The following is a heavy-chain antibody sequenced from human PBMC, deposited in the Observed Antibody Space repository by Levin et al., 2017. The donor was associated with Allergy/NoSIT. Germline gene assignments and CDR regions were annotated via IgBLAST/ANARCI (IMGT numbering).Heavy chain of an antibody. D-gene: IGHD3-16*01. V-gene: IGHV4-59*01. CDR3: ARGGGYPNWFDP. J-gene: IGHJ5*02. CDR1: GGSISNDY. CDR2: IYYSGST. Sequence: GSLRLSCTVSGGSISNDYWSWIRQPPGKGLEWIGYIYYSGSTTYNPSLQSRVTISVDSSKNQFSLKLTSVTAADTAVYFCARGGGYPNWFDPWGQGTLVTVSS.